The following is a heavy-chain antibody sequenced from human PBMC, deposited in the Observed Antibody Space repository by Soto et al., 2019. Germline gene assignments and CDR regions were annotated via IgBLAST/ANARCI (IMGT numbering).Heavy chain of an antibody. D-gene: IGHD5-18*01. CDR3: ARGPRIQLIRYYFDY. Sequence: SETLSLTCAVYGGSFSGYYWSWIRQPPGKGLEWIGEINHSGSTNYNPSLKSRVTISVDTSKNQFSLKLSSVTAADTAVYYCARGPRIQLIRYYFDYWGQGTLVTVSS. J-gene: IGHJ4*02. CDR2: INHSGST. V-gene: IGHV4-34*01. CDR1: GGSFSGYY.